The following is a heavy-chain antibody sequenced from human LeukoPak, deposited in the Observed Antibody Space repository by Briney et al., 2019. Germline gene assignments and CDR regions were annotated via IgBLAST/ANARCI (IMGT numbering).Heavy chain of an antibody. V-gene: IGHV4-38-2*02. J-gene: IGHJ3*01. CDR2: IYHSGST. CDR3: ARTRGGRDAFDV. D-gene: IGHD1-1*01. Sequence: SETLSLTCTVSGDSISTSYYWGWIRQPPGKGLEWIGSIYHSGSTYYSPSLKSRVTISVDTSKNQISLKLNSVTAADTAVYYCARTRGGRDAFDVWGQGAMVTVSS. CDR1: GDSISTSYY.